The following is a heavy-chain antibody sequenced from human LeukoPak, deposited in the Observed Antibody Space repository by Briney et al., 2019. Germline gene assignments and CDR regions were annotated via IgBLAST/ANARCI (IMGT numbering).Heavy chain of an antibody. Sequence: VASVKVSCKASGYTFTSYGISWVRQAPGQGLEWMGWISAYNGNTNYAQKLQGRVTMTTDTSISTAYMELSSLRSEDTAVYYCARRARDCSRTSCFNYYYYTDVWGRGTTVTVSS. J-gene: IGHJ6*03. CDR1: GYTFTSYG. D-gene: IGHD2-2*01. CDR3: ARRARDCSRTSCFNYYYYTDV. V-gene: IGHV1-18*01. CDR2: ISAYNGNT.